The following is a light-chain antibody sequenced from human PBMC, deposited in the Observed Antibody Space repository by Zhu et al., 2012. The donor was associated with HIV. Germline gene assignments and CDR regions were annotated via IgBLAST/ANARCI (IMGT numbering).Light chain of an antibody. V-gene: IGKV3-11*01. CDR2: DTS. CDR1: QSVYNNY. CDR3: QQRSSWPLT. Sequence: EIVLTQSPGTLSLSPGERATLSCRASQSVYNNYLAWYQQKPGQAPRLLIYDTSKRATGIPARFSGSGSGTDFTLTISSLEPEDFALYYCQQRSSWPLTFGGGTKVEIK. J-gene: IGKJ4*01.